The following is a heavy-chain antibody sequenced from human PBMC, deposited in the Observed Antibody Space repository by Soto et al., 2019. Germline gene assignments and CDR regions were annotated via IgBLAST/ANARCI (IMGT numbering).Heavy chain of an antibody. J-gene: IGHJ4*02. V-gene: IGHV5-51*01. CDR3: ARLKDCGGDCSPYYFDY. CDR2: IYPGDSDT. Sequence: PGESLKISCKGSGYSFTSYWIGWVCQMPGKGLEWMGIIYPGDSDTRYSPSFQGQVTISADKSISTAYLQWSSLKASDTAMYYCARLKDCGGDCSPYYFDYWGQGTLVTVSS. D-gene: IGHD2-21*02. CDR1: GYSFTSYW.